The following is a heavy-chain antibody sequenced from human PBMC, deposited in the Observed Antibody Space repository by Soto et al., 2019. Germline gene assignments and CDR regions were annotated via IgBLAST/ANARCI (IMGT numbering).Heavy chain of an antibody. V-gene: IGHV1-18*01. D-gene: IGHD1-26*01. CDR3: ARDRPVESGSYHYYYGMDV. CDR2: ISAYNGNT. J-gene: IGHJ6*02. Sequence: QVQLVQSGAEVKKPGASVKVSCKASGYTFTSYGISWVRQAPGQGLELMGWISAYNGNTNYAQKLQGRVTMTTDTSTSTAYMELRSLRSDDTAVYYCARDRPVESGSYHYYYGMDVWGQGTTVTVSS. CDR1: GYTFTSYG.